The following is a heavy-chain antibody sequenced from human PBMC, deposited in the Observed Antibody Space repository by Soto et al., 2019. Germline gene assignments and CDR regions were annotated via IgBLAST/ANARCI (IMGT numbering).Heavy chain of an antibody. CDR1: GFTFSSYA. CDR3: AKGGVCSSTSCYVDY. CDR2: ISGSGGST. D-gene: IGHD2-2*01. V-gene: IGHV3-23*01. J-gene: IGHJ4*02. Sequence: GGSLRLSCAASGFTFSSYAMSWVRQAPGKGLEWVSAISGSGGSTYYADSVKGRFTISRDNSKNTLYLQMNSLRAEDTAVYYCAKGGVCSSTSCYVDYWGQGTLVTVSS.